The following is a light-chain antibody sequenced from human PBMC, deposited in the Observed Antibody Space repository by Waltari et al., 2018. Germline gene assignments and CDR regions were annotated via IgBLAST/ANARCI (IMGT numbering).Light chain of an antibody. J-gene: IGLJ3*02. CDR2: DVS. V-gene: IGLV2-14*03. Sequence: QSALTQPASVSGSPGQSITISCTGTRRDIGGYLYVSWYQHHPGKAPKLMIYDVSNRASGVSHRFSGSKSGNTASLTISGLQAEDEADYYCCSYTSANTWVFGGGTTLTV. CDR3: CSYTSANTWV. CDR1: RRDIGGYLY.